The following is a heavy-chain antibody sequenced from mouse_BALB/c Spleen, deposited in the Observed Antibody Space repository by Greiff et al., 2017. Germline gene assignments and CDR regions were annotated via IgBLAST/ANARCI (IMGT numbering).Heavy chain of an antibody. CDR1: GFTFTDYY. D-gene: IGHD1-1*02. Sequence: EVMLVESGGGLVQPGGSLRLSCATSGFTFTDYYMSWVRQPPGKALEWLGFIRNKANGYTTEYSASVKGRFTISRDNSQSILYLQMNTLRAEDSATYYCARDQGGKGDYYAMDYWGQGTSVTVSS. J-gene: IGHJ4*01. CDR2: IRNKANGYTT. V-gene: IGHV7-3*02. CDR3: ARDQGGKGDYYAMDY.